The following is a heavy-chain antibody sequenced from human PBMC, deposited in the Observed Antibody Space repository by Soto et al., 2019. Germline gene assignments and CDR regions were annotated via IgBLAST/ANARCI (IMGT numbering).Heavy chain of an antibody. CDR2: ISYDGSNK. J-gene: IGHJ2*01. CDR3: AKAGWDL. D-gene: IGHD2-15*01. Sequence: GGSLRLSCAASGFTFSSYGMHWVRQAPGKGLEWVAVISYDGSNKYYADSVKGRFTISRDNSKNTLYLQMNSLRAEDTAVYYCAKAGWDLWGRGTLVTVSS. V-gene: IGHV3-30*18. CDR1: GFTFSSYG.